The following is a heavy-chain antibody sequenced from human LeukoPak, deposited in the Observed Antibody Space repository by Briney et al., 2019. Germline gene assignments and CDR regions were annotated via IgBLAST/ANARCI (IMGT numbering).Heavy chain of an antibody. D-gene: IGHD3-10*01. V-gene: IGHV3-30*18. Sequence: PGGSLRLSCAASGLTLSSYGMHWVRQAPGKGLEWVAVIPHDGSNKYYADSVKGRFTISRDNAKNTLYLQMDSLSVEDTAVYYCAKLRGYYGSGQQITLDYWGQGTLVTVSS. CDR3: AKLRGYYGSGQQITLDY. J-gene: IGHJ4*02. CDR2: IPHDGSNK. CDR1: GLTLSSYG.